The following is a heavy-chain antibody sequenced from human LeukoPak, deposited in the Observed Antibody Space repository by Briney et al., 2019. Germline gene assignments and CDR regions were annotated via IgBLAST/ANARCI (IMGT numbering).Heavy chain of an antibody. Sequence: GGSLRLSCSASGFTFSSYVLSWVRQAPGKGLEWVSGMSAGGTSTYYADSVKGRFTISRDNSKNTLYLHMDSLRAEDTAIYYCAKMRGIVITFGGVIFDSWGQGTLATVSS. V-gene: IGHV3-23*01. J-gene: IGHJ4*02. CDR1: GFTFSSYV. CDR2: MSAGGTST. CDR3: AKMRGIVITFGGVIFDS. D-gene: IGHD3-16*01.